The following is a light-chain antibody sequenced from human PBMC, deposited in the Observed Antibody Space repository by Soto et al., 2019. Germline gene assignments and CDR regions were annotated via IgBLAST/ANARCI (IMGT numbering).Light chain of an antibody. CDR3: QQRYTMPVT. CDR2: DAS. V-gene: IGKV1-5*01. Sequence: GARVSITCRASQNIDRWLAWYQTKPGETPKVLVYDASSLKSGVPSRLSGSGSGTDFTLTISSLQPEDGATDYCQQRYTMPVTLSQGTRLEI. CDR1: QNIDRW. J-gene: IGKJ5*01.